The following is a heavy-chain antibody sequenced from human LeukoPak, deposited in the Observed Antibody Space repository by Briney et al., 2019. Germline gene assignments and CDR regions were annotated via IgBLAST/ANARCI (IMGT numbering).Heavy chain of an antibody. D-gene: IGHD3-3*01. Sequence: GGSLRLSCAASGFAFNNYAMHWVRQAPGKGLEWVAFISYDGSDIYYADSVKGRFTISRDNSKNTLYLQMNSLRVEDTAVYFCARDGDFWSGYPYYFDYWGQGTLVTVSS. CDR3: ARDGDFWSGYPYYFDY. CDR1: GFAFNNYA. V-gene: IGHV3-30-3*01. J-gene: IGHJ4*02. CDR2: ISYDGSDI.